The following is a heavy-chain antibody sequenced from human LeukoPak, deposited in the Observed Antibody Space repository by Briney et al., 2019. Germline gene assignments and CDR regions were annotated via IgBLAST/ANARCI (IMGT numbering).Heavy chain of an antibody. V-gene: IGHV4-34*01. Sequence: SETLSLTRAVYGGAFSGYKWSWIRQPPAKGLEWIGEINHSGSTNYNPSLKSRVTISVDTSKNLFSLTLTSVTAADTAIYYCVKSSGSRFGPWGQGTLVTVSS. D-gene: IGHD3-22*01. CDR1: GGAFSGYK. CDR2: INHSGST. CDR3: VKSSGSRFGP. J-gene: IGHJ5*02.